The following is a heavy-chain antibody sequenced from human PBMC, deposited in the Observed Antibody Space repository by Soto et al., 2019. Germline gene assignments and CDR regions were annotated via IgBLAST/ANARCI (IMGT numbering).Heavy chain of an antibody. Sequence: ASVKVSCKASGYTFTSFGITWVRQAPGQDLEWMGWISAYNGDTNYSPRLQGRVTMTTDTSTSTVYMELSSLRSEDTAVYYCATDRGGAAASYYYYGMDVWGQGTTVTVSS. D-gene: IGHD6-13*01. CDR2: ISAYNGDT. CDR3: ATDRGGAAASYYYYGMDV. CDR1: GYTFTSFG. J-gene: IGHJ6*02. V-gene: IGHV1-18*04.